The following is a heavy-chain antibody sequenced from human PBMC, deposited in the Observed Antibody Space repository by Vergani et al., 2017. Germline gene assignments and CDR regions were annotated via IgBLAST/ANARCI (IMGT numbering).Heavy chain of an antibody. J-gene: IGHJ4*02. CDR3: ARMGIAAAGDFDY. V-gene: IGHV3-66*01. CDR1: GFTFSSYA. CDR2: IYSGGST. Sequence: VQLLESGGGLVQPGGSLRLSCAASGFTFSSYAMSWVRQAPGKGLEWVSAIYSGGSTYYADSVKGRFTISRDNSKNTLYLQMNSLRAEDTAVYYCARMGIAAAGDFDYWGQGTLVTVSS. D-gene: IGHD6-13*01.